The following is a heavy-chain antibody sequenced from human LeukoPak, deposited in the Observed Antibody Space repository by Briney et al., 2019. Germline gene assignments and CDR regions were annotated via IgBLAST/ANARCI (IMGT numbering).Heavy chain of an antibody. V-gene: IGHV3-30*02. CDR3: AKDRRWFGELSPYYFDY. Sequence: GGSLRLSCAASGFTFSSYGMHWVRQAPGKGLEWVAFIRYDGSNKYYADSVKGRFTISRDNSKNTLYLQMNSLRAEDTAVYYCAKDRRWFGELSPYYFDYWGQGTLVTVSS. J-gene: IGHJ4*02. CDR2: IRYDGSNK. CDR1: GFTFSSYG. D-gene: IGHD3-10*01.